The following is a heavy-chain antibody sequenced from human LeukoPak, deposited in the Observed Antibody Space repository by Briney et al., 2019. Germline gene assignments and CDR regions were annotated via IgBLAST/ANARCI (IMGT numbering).Heavy chain of an antibody. V-gene: IGHV3-74*01. CDR1: GFTFSNYW. D-gene: IGHD2-2*01. J-gene: IGHJ3*01. Sequence: GGSLRLSCAASGFTFSNYWMHWVRQAPGKGLVWVSRINSDGCNTNYADSVKGRFTISRDNAKNTLSLQMNSLRAEDTAVYYCAREGLVCIRTSCYLAAFDLWGQGTVVTVSS. CDR2: INSDGCNT. CDR3: AREGLVCIRTSCYLAAFDL.